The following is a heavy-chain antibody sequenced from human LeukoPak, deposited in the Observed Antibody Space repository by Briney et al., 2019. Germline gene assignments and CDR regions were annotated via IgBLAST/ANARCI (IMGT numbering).Heavy chain of an antibody. D-gene: IGHD3-3*01. J-gene: IGHJ4*02. V-gene: IGHV3-11*01. Sequence: GGSLRLSCAAAGFTFSDYYMSWIRQAPGKGLEWVSYISSSGSTIYYADPVKGRFTISRDNAKNSLYLQMNSLRAEDTAVYYCARKGRRVWSFDFWGQGTLATVSS. CDR2: ISSSGSTI. CDR1: GFTFSDYY. CDR3: ARKGRRVWSFDF.